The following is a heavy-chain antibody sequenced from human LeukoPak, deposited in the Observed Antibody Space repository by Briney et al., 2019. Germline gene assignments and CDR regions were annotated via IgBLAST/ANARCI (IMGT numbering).Heavy chain of an antibody. D-gene: IGHD1-7*01. CDR2: IIPIFGTA. Sequence: ASVNVSCKASGGTFSSYAISWVRQAPGQGLEGMGRIIPIFGTANYAQKFQGRVTITTDESTSTAYMELSSLRSEDTAVYYCAREQLDPRGITGTTLFYYFDYWGQGTLVTVSS. V-gene: IGHV1-69*05. CDR3: AREQLDPRGITGTTLFYYFDY. J-gene: IGHJ4*02. CDR1: GGTFSSYA.